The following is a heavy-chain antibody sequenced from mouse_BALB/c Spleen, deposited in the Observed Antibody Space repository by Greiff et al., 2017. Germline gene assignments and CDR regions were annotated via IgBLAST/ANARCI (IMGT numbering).Heavy chain of an antibody. D-gene: IGHD2-3*01. CDR3: ARDYDGNSFYAMDY. V-gene: IGHV2-2*02. Sequence: QVQLKESGPGLVQPSQSLSITCTVSGFSLTSYGVHWVRQSPGKGLEWLGVIWSGGSTDYNAAFISRLSISKDNSKSQVFFKMNSLQANDTAIYYCARDYDGNSFYAMDYWGQGTSVTVSS. J-gene: IGHJ4*01. CDR1: GFSLTSYG. CDR2: IWSGGST.